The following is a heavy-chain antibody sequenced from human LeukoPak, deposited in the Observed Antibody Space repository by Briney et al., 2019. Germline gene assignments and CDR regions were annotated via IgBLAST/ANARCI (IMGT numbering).Heavy chain of an antibody. J-gene: IGHJ4*02. CDR2: IYHSGST. D-gene: IGHD4-17*01. CDR3: ARLYGAKPWYYFDY. CDR1: GYSISSGYY. V-gene: IGHV4-38-2*01. Sequence: PSETLSLTCAVSGYSISSGYYWGWIRQPPGKGLEWIGSIYHSGSTYYNPSLKSRVTISVDTSKNQLSLKLSSVTAADTAVYYCARLYGAKPWYYFDYWGQGTLVTVSS.